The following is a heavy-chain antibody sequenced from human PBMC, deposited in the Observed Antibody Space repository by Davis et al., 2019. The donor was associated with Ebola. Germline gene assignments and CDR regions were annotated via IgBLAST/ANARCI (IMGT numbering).Heavy chain of an antibody. J-gene: IGHJ6*02. V-gene: IGHV4-59*02. CDR1: GGSVSNYY. CDR2: IYYRGST. CDR3: ARGDWLYYYGMDV. Sequence: SETLSLTCAVSGGSVSNYYWSWIRQPPGKGLEWIGYIYYRGSTNYNPSLKSRVTISVDTSKNQFSLKLSSVTAADTAVYYCARGDWLYYYGMDVWGQGTTVTVSS. D-gene: IGHD2-21*01.